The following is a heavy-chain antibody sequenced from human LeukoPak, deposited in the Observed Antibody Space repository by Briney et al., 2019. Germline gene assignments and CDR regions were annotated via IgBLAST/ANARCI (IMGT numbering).Heavy chain of an antibody. J-gene: IGHJ4*02. CDR1: GFTFSSYA. CDR3: AKDPYGTRFFDY. CDR2: ISGSGGST. D-gene: IGHD2-2*01. Sequence: GGSLRLSCAASGFTFSSYAMSWVRQAPGKGLEWVSAISGSGGSTYYADAVKGRFTISRDNSKNTLYLQMNSLRAEDTAVYYCAKDPYGTRFFDYWGQGTLVTVSS. V-gene: IGHV3-23*01.